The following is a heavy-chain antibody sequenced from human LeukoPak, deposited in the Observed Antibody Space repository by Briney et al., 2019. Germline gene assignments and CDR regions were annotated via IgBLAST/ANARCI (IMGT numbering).Heavy chain of an antibody. V-gene: IGHV3-73*01. CDR3: TTDFISYYDILTGYYTSVDY. D-gene: IGHD3-9*01. CDR2: IRSKAKSYAT. Sequence: GGSLRLSCAVSGLTFSGYAMHWVRQASGRGLEWVGHIRSKAKSYATEYGASVKGRFTISRDDLKKTAYLQMNSLKTEDTAVYYCTTDFISYYDILTGYYTSVDYWGQGTLVTVSS. J-gene: IGHJ4*02. CDR1: GLTFSGYA.